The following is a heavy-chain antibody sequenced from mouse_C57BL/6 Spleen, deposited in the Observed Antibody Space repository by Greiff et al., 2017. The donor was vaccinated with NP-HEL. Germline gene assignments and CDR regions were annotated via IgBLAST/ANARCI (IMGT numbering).Heavy chain of an antibody. Sequence: VQLQQSGPELVKPGASVKISCKASGYTFTDYYMNWVKQSHGKSLEWIGDINPNNGGTSYNQKFKGKATLTVDKSSSTAYMELRSLTSEDSAVYYCAKRGPAYWGQGTLVTVSA. V-gene: IGHV1-26*01. CDR3: AKRGPAY. J-gene: IGHJ3*01. CDR2: INPNNGGT. CDR1: GYTFTDYY.